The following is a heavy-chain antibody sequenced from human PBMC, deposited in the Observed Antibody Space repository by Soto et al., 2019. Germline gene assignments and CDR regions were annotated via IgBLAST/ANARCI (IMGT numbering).Heavy chain of an antibody. D-gene: IGHD1-26*01. CDR2: IYYSGRT. V-gene: IGHV4-39*01. CDR1: GHSIASISSY. CDR3: ARLVMGAIDY. J-gene: IGHJ4*02. Sequence: SATLSLTCALSGHSIASISSYSGWIRQPPGKGLECIGSIYYSGRTYYNPSLKSRVTISGDTSKNQFSLKLSSVTAADTAVYYCARLVMGAIDYWGQGTLVTVS.